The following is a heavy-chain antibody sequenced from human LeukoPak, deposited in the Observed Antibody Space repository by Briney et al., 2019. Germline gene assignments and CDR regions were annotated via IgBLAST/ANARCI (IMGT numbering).Heavy chain of an antibody. CDR1: GYTFTGYY. D-gene: IGHD5-18*01. CDR2: INPNSGGT. Sequence: ASVKVSCKASGYTFTGYYMHWVRQAPEQGLEWMGWINPNSGGTNYAQKFQGRVTMTRDTSISTAYMELSRLRSDDTAVYYCARGSGYSYGNDYWGQGTLVTVSS. J-gene: IGHJ4*02. V-gene: IGHV1-2*02. CDR3: ARGSGYSYGNDY.